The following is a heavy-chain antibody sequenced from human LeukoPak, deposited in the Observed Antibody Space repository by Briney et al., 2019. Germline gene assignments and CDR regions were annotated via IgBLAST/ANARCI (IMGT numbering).Heavy chain of an antibody. CDR2: MNPNSGNT. Sequence: ASVKVSCKASGYTFTSYDINWVRQATGQGLEWMGWMNPNSGNTGYAQKFQGRVTMTRNTTVSTAYMELSSRRSEDTAVYYCALDYYDRPGDDAFDIWGQGTMVTVSS. J-gene: IGHJ3*02. V-gene: IGHV1-8*01. CDR3: ALDYYDRPGDDAFDI. D-gene: IGHD3-22*01. CDR1: GYTFTSYD.